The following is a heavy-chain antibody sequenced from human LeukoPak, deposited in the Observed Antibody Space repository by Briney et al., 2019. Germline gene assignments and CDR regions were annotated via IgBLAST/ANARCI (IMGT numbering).Heavy chain of an antibody. J-gene: IGHJ4*02. V-gene: IGHV3-15*01. Sequence: GGSLRLSCVASGFSFTNAWMNWVRQAPGKGLEWVGRSKSKTDGGTTEYAAPVKGRFTISRDDSKNTPYLQMNSLKSEDTAVYYCTTRHYGDFDYWGQGTLVTVSS. CDR3: TTRHYGDFDY. D-gene: IGHD4-17*01. CDR2: SKSKTDGGTT. CDR1: GFSFTNAW.